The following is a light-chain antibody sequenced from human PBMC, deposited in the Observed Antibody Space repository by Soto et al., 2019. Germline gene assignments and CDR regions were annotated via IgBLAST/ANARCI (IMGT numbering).Light chain of an antibody. Sequence: EVVLTQSPGTLSLSPGERATLSCRASQSVNSNYLAWYQQKPGQAPRLLMSGASNRATGIPDGFTGSGSGTDFTLTISRLEPEDFAVYYCHQYGSSPPTFGQGTKVDI. CDR3: HQYGSSPPT. J-gene: IGKJ1*01. V-gene: IGKV3-20*01. CDR2: GAS. CDR1: QSVNSNY.